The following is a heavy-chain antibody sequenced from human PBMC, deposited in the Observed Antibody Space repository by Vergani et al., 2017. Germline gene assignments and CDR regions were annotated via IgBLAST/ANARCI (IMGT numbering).Heavy chain of an antibody. CDR2: IDEYGNRA. CDR3: VRAEYCTGIACNTRFDS. CDR1: GFSFNTYW. J-gene: IGHJ5*01. Sequence: EVQLVESGGGSVQSGGSLRLSCVASGFSFNTYWMHWVRQVPGKGLMWVARIDEYGNRATYGDFESGRFIISRDNAKNSVFLQMNNLRADDAGVYFCVRAEYCTGIACNTRFDSCVQGALVTVSS. D-gene: IGHD2-8*02. V-gene: IGHV3-74*03.